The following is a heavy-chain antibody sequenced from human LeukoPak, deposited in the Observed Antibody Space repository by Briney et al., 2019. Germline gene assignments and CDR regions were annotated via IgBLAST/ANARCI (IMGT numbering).Heavy chain of an antibody. CDR1: GGSMSNSY. V-gene: IGHV4-59*08. CDR3: ARHLCDSTGYCPLDY. D-gene: IGHD3-22*01. CDR2: ISYGGST. Sequence: SETLSLTCTVSGGSMSNSYWSWIRQPPGKGVEWIGYISYGGSTNYKPSLKTRVIISVDTSKNQFSLKLTSVTAADTAIYYCARHLCDSTGYCPLDYWGQGTLVTVSS. J-gene: IGHJ4*02.